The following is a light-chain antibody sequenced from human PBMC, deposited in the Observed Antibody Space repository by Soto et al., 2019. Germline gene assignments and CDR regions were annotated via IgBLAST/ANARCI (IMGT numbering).Light chain of an antibody. CDR3: QQYDRA. CDR1: QDISNY. CDR2: DAS. Sequence: DLQMTQSPSSLSASVGDRVTITCQASQDISNYLNWYQQKPGKAPKLLIYDASNLETGVPSRFSGSRSGTDFTFTISSLQPEDIATYYCQQYDRAFGQGTRLEIK. V-gene: IGKV1-33*01. J-gene: IGKJ5*01.